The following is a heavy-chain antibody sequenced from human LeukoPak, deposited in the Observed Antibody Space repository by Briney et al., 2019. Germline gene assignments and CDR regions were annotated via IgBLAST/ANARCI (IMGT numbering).Heavy chain of an antibody. D-gene: IGHD5-24*01. J-gene: IGHJ3*02. V-gene: IGHV4-59*08. CDR3: AITRDGYNGRAFDI. Sequence: SETLSLTCTVSGGSISSYYWSWIRQPPGKGLEWIEYIYYSGSTNYNPSLKSRVTISVDTSKNQFSLKLSSVTAADTAVYYCAITRDGYNGRAFDIWGQGTMVTVSS. CDR2: IYYSGST. CDR1: GGSISSYY.